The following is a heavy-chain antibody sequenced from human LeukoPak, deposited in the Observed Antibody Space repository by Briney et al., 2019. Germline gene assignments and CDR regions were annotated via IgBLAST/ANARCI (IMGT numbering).Heavy chain of an antibody. CDR2: ISTTTRHI. CDR1: GFSFSDFT. CDR3: ARAVGASNFDY. D-gene: IGHD1-26*01. V-gene: IGHV3-21*01. J-gene: IGHJ4*02. Sequence: PGGSLRLSCAASGFSFSDFTMNWVRRAPGKGPEWVSSISTTTRHIFYADSVRGRFTISRDNAKNSLYLQMNSLRAEDTAVYYCARAVGASNFDYWGQGTLVTVSS.